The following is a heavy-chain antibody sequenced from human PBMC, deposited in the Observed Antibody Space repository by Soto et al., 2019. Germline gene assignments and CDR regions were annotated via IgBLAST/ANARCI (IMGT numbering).Heavy chain of an antibody. V-gene: IGHV3-11*01. D-gene: IGHD6-19*01. CDR3: AREPSTSSSGWFDYYYYYMDV. Sequence: GGSLRLSCAASGFTFSDYYMSWIHQAPGKGLEWVSYISSSGSTIYYADSVKGRFTISRDNAKNSLYLQMNSLRAEDTAVYYCAREPSTSSSGWFDYYYYYMDVWGKGTTVTVSS. CDR1: GFTFSDYY. J-gene: IGHJ6*03. CDR2: ISSSGSTI.